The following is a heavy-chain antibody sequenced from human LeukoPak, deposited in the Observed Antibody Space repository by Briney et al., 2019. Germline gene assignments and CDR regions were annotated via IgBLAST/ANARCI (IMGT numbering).Heavy chain of an antibody. CDR2: IYYSGST. Sequence: PSETLSLTCTVSGGSISSSSYYWSWIRQPPGKGLEWIGYIYYSGSTYYNPSLKSRVTISVDTSKNQFSLKLSSVTAADTAVYYCARDARDGYIHYWGQGTLVTVSS. D-gene: IGHD5-24*01. J-gene: IGHJ4*02. CDR1: GGSISSSSYY. V-gene: IGHV4-30-4*08. CDR3: ARDARDGYIHY.